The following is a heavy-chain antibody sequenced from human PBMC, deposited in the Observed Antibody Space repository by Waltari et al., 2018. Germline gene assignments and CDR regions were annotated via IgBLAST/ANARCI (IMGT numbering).Heavy chain of an antibody. V-gene: IGHV3-30*04. J-gene: IGHJ6*02. CDR1: DVTFSSYA. CDR3: ARDYCDRTNCHGMDV. Sequence: QVQLVESGGGVVQPGRSLRLSCTASDVTFSSYAMHWVRQAPGKGLEWVAVISYNERNIYYVDSVKGRFTISRDNSKKMLYLQMNSLITEDTAVYYCARDYCDRTNCHGMDVWGQGTTVTVSS. D-gene: IGHD3-22*01. CDR2: ISYNERNI.